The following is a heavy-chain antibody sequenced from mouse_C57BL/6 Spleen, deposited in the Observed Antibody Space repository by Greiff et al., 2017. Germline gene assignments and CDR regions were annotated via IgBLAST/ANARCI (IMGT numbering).Heavy chain of an antibody. CDR1: GFSLTSYG. CDR3: AKGGQLGRGAMDY. J-gene: IGHJ4*01. V-gene: IGHV2-5*01. D-gene: IGHD4-1*02. CDR2: IWRGGST. Sequence: VMLVESGPGLVQPSQSLSITCTVSGFSLTSYGVHWVRQSPGKGLEWLGVIWRGGSTDYNAAFMSRLSITKDNSKSQVFFKMNSLQADDTAIYYCAKGGQLGRGAMDYWGQGTSVTVSS.